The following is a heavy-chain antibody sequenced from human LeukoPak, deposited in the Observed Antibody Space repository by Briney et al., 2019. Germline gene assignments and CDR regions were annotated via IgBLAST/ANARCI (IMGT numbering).Heavy chain of an antibody. Sequence: PSETLSLTCTVSGGSISSYYWSWIRQPPGKGLEWSGEINHSGNTNYNPSLKSRVTILVDTSKNQFSLKLNSVTAADTAVYYCASPIYGDYTENGFDIWGQGTMVTVSS. CDR2: INHSGNT. J-gene: IGHJ3*02. D-gene: IGHD4-17*01. CDR1: GGSISSYY. CDR3: ASPIYGDYTENGFDI. V-gene: IGHV4-34*01.